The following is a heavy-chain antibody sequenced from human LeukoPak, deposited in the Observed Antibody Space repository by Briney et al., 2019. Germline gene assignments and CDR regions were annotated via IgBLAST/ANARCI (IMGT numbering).Heavy chain of an antibody. J-gene: IGHJ4*02. CDR3: AREWFGELSFDF. V-gene: IGHV4-39*07. CDR2: FYYGAST. D-gene: IGHD3-10*01. Sequence: SETLSLTCTVSGGSITNSDYYWGWLRQPPGKGLEWIGSFYYGASTYYNPSLKSRSTISVDTSKNQFSLRLRSVTAADTAMYYCAREWFGELSFDFWGQGALVTASS. CDR1: GGSITNSDYY.